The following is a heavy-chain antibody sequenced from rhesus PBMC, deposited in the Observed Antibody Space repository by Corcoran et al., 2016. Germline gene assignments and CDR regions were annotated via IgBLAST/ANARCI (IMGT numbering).Heavy chain of an antibody. CDR3: ARDRCTGSGCYGTFDY. CDR2: IYGSGSST. D-gene: IGHD2-21*01. CDR1: GGSISSSY. V-gene: IGHV4S11*01. Sequence: QVQLQESGPGVVKPSETLSLTCAVSGGSISSSYWSWIRQAPGKGLEWIGFIYGSGSSTNYNPSLKSRVTRSVDTSKNQLSLKLSSVTTADTAVYYCARDRCTGSGCYGTFDYWGQGVLVTVSS. J-gene: IGHJ4*01.